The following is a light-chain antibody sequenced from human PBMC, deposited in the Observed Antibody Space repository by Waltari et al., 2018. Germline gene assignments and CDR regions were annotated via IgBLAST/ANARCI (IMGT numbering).Light chain of an antibody. J-gene: IGLJ3*02. V-gene: IGLV2-23*02. CDR2: EVI. CDR1: SSDVGSYNL. CDR3: CSYAGRNIWV. Sequence: QSALTQPASVSGSPGQSITLSCTGTSSDVGSYNLFTWYQQHPDKAPKLMFYEVIERPSGVSNRFSGSKSGNTASLTISGLQAEDEADYYCCSYAGRNIWVFGGGTKLTVL.